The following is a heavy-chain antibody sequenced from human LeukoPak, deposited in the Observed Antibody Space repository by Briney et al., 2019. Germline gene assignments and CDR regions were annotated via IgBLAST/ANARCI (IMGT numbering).Heavy chain of an antibody. D-gene: IGHD3-3*01. CDR2: INPNSGGT. Sequence: GASVKVSCKASGYTFTGYYMHWVRQAPGQGLEWMGWINPNSGGTNYAQKFQGRVTMTRDTSISTAYMELSRLRSDDTAVYYCARDGFFFWSGYYSHDQGFDYWGQGTLVTVSS. V-gene: IGHV1-2*02. CDR3: ARDGFFFWSGYYSHDQGFDY. J-gene: IGHJ4*02. CDR1: GYTFTGYY.